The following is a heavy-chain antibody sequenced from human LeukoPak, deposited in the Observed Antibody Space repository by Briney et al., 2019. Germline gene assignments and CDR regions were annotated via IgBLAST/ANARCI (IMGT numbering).Heavy chain of an antibody. J-gene: IGHJ4*02. V-gene: IGHV3-33*01. CDR3: AREGPRGNSQFDY. CDR2: IWYDGSNK. CDR1: GFTFSSYG. Sequence: PGRSLRLSCAASGFTFSSYGKHWVRQAPGKGLEWVALIWYDGSNKYYADSVKGRLTISRDNSKNTLYLQMNSLRAEHTAVYYCAREGPRGNSQFDYWGQGTLVTVSS. D-gene: IGHD2/OR15-2a*01.